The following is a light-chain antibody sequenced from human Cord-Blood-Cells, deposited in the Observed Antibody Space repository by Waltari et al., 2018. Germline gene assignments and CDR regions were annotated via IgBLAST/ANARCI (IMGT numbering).Light chain of an antibody. CDR3: AAWDDSLNGPV. J-gene: IGLJ3*02. CDR2: GNN. Sequence: QSVLTQPPSASWPPGQRVTHSCPGSSSNIGSNTVNWYQQLPGTAPKLLIYGNNQRPSGVPDRFSGSKSGTSASLAISGLQSEDEADYYCAAWDDSLNGPVFGGGTKLTVL. CDR1: SSNIGSNT. V-gene: IGLV1-44*01.